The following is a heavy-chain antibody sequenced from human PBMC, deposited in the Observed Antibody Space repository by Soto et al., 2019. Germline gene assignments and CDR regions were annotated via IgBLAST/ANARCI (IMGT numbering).Heavy chain of an antibody. CDR3: AGDSGYDYYYYYGMDV. CDR1: GCTFSSYW. CDR2: IKQDGSEK. Sequence: GWLRRSGAASGCTFSSYWMSWVRQAPGKGLEWVANIKQDGSEKYYVDSVKGRLTISRDNAKNSLYLQMNSLRAEDTAVYYCAGDSGYDYYYYYGMDVWGQGTKVTVSS. V-gene: IGHV3-7*01. D-gene: IGHD5-12*01. J-gene: IGHJ6*02.